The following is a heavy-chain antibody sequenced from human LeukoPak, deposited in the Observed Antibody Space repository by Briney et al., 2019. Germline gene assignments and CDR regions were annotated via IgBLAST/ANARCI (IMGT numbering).Heavy chain of an antibody. Sequence: PSETLSLTCTVSGGSISSSSYYWGWIRQPPGKGLEWIGSIYYSGSTYYNPSLKSRVTITVDTSKNQFSLKLSSVTAADTAVYYCARDPFDYYGSGPLGGNWGQGTLVTVSS. J-gene: IGHJ4*02. CDR1: GGSISSSSYY. CDR2: IYYSGST. V-gene: IGHV4-39*02. CDR3: ARDPFDYYGSGPLGGN. D-gene: IGHD3-10*01.